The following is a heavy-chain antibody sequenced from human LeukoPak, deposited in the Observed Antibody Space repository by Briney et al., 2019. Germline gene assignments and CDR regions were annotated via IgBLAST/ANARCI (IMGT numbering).Heavy chain of an antibody. V-gene: IGHV4-39*01. D-gene: IGHD1-26*01. CDR3: ARSIVGASYYFDY. J-gene: IGHJ4*02. CDR2: IYYSGST. Sequence: SETLSLTCTVSGGSISSSSYYWGWIRQPPGKGLEWIGSIYYSGSTYYNPSLKSRVTISVDTSKNQFSLKLSSVTAADTAVYYCARSIVGASYYFDYLGQGTLVTVSS. CDR1: GGSISSSSYY.